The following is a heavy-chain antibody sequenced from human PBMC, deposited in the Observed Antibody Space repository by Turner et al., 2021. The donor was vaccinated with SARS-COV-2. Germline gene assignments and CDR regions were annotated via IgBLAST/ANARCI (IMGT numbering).Heavy chain of an antibody. CDR2: INHSGST. V-gene: IGHV4-34*01. CDR3: ARGATLQYSFDY. D-gene: IGHD4-4*01. J-gene: IGHJ4*02. Sequence: QVQLQQWGAGLLKPSETLSLTCAVYGGSFSGYYWSWIRQPPGKGLEWLGEINHSGSTNYNPSLKSRVTISVDTSKNQFSLNLSSVTAADTAVYYCARGATLQYSFDYWGQGTLVTVSS. CDR1: GGSFSGYY.